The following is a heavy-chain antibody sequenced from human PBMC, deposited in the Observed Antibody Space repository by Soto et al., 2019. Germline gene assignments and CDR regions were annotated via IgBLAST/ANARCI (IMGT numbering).Heavy chain of an antibody. V-gene: IGHV3-74*01. D-gene: IGHD3-10*01. J-gene: IGHJ4*02. Sequence: EVQLVESGGGLVQPGESLRLSCAASGFTFSNYWMHWVRQAPGEGLVWVSRIKGDGSSRDYADSVKGRFTVSRDNAENTVYLQMNSLRAEDSATYYCARGGLYAYYNDIWGLGTLVTVSS. CDR2: IKGDGSSR. CDR1: GFTFSNYW. CDR3: ARGGLYAYYNDI.